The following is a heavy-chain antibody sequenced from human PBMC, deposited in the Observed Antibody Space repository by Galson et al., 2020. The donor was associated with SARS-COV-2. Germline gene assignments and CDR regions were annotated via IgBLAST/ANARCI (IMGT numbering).Heavy chain of an antibody. CDR3: ARVYGCDRGGGFDY. J-gene: IGHJ4*02. Sequence: SVKVSCKASGGTFSSYAISWVRQAPGQGLEWMGGIIPIFGTANYAQKFQGRVTITADKSTSTAYMELSSLRSEDTAVYYCARVYGCDRGGGFDYWGQGTLVTVSS. CDR2: IIPIFGTA. V-gene: IGHV1-69*06. D-gene: IGHD5-12*01. CDR1: GGTFSSYA.